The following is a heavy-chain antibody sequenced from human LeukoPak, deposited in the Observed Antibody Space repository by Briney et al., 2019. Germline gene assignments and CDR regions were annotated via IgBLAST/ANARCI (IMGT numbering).Heavy chain of an antibody. V-gene: IGHV1-2*02. CDR3: ARVGPRIVGATKILDY. D-gene: IGHD1-26*01. J-gene: IGHJ4*02. Sequence: ASVKVSCKASGYTFTGYYMHWVRQAPGQGLEWMGWINTNSGGTNYAQKFQGRVTMTRDTSISTAYMELSRLRSDDTAVYYCARVGPRIVGATKILDYWGQGTLVTVSS. CDR1: GYTFTGYY. CDR2: INTNSGGT.